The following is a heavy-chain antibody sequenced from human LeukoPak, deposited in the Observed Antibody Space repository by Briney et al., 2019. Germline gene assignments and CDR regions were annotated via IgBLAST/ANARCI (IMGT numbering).Heavy chain of an antibody. Sequence: PGGSLRLSCAASGFTFSSYAMSWVRQAPGKGLEWVSAISGSGGSTYYADSVKGRFTISRDNSKNTLYLQMNSLGAEDTAVYYCAKARGRGELLRTPFDYWGQGTLVTVSS. J-gene: IGHJ4*02. CDR3: AKARGRGELLRTPFDY. CDR2: ISGSGGST. V-gene: IGHV3-23*01. CDR1: GFTFSSYA. D-gene: IGHD1-26*01.